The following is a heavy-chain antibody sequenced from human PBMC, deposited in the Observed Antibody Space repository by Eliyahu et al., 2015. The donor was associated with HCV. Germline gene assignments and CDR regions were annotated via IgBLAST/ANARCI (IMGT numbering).Heavy chain of an antibody. D-gene: IGHD6-19*01. CDR1: GGSITSYY. CDR3: ASGGGGIAVAGTGGWFDP. J-gene: IGHJ5*02. V-gene: IGHV4-59*01. Sequence: QVQLQESGPGLVKPSETLSLTCTVSGGSITSYYXSWIRQPPGKGLEWIGYIHYSGSTNSNPSLKSRVTISVDTSKNQFSLNLTSVTAADTAVYYCASGGGGIAVAGTGGWFDPWGQGALVTVSS. CDR2: IHYSGST.